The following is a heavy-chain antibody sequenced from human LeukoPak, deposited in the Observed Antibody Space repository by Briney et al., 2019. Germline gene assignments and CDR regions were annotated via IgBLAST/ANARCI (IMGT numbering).Heavy chain of an antibody. CDR3: AKQDRCSSTSCYSGY. CDR2: ISGSGGST. Sequence: GGSLRLSCAASGLTFSSYAMSWVRQAPGKGLEWVSAISGSGGSTYYADSVKGRFTISRDNSKNTLYLQMNSLRAEDTAVYYCAKQDRCSSTSCYSGYWGQGTLVTVSS. V-gene: IGHV3-23*01. J-gene: IGHJ4*02. CDR1: GLTFSSYA. D-gene: IGHD2-2*01.